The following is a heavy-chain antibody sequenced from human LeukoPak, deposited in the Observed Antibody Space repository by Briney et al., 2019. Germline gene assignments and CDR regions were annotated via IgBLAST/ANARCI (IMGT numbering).Heavy chain of an antibody. CDR2: ISGSGGST. D-gene: IGHD6-13*01. Sequence: GGSLRLSCAASGVTFSRDAMSGVRQAPGKGLEWVSAISGSGGSTYYADSVKGGFTISRDNPKHPLYLQMNSLRAEDTAVYYCAKGRTLYSSTWYYFDYWGQGTLVTVSS. J-gene: IGHJ4*02. V-gene: IGHV3-23*01. CDR3: AKGRTLYSSTWYYFDY. CDR1: GVTFSRDA.